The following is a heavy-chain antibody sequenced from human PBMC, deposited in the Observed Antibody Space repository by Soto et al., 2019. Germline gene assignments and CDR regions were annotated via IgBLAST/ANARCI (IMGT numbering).Heavy chain of an antibody. CDR1: GYTFTSYG. V-gene: IGHV1-18*01. D-gene: IGHD3-10*01. J-gene: IGHJ4*02. CDR3: ARMVAGEQWPRVDY. CDR2: ISAYNGNT. Sequence: ASVKVSCKASGYTFTSYGISWVRQAPGQGLEWMGWISAYNGNTNYAQKFQGRVTMTRDTSTSTVYMELSSLRSEDTAVYYCARMVAGEQWPRVDYWGQGTLVTVSS.